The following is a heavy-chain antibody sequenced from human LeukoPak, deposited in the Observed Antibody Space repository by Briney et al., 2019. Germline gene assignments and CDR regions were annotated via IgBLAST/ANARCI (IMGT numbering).Heavy chain of an antibody. CDR1: RFSVSGIT. Sequence: GGSLRLSCAASRFSVSGITMHWVRQAPGKGLEWVAVISSDGSNDYYVDSVKGRFTISRDNSKNTPFLQMNSLRAEDTAVYYCAKSGPDYSNPFDYWGQGTLVTVSS. J-gene: IGHJ4*02. D-gene: IGHD4-11*01. V-gene: IGHV3-30*04. CDR2: ISSDGSND. CDR3: AKSGPDYSNPFDY.